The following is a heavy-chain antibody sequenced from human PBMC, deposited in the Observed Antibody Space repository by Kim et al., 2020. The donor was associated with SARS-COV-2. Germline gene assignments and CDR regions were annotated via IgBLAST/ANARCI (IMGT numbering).Heavy chain of an antibody. CDR3: ARDPESYCSSTSCYT. V-gene: IGHV4-30-4*01. D-gene: IGHD2-2*02. J-gene: IGHJ4*02. Sequence: SETLSLTCTVSGGSISSGDYYWSWIRQPPGKGLEWIGYIYYSGSTYYNPSLKSRVTISVDTSKNQFSLKLSSVTAADTAVYYCARDPESYCSSTSCYTWGQGTLVTVSS. CDR1: GGSISSGDYY. CDR2: IYYSGST.